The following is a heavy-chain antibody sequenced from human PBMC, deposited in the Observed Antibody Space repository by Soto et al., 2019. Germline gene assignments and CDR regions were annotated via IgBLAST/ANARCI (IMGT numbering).Heavy chain of an antibody. V-gene: IGHV1-18*01. J-gene: IGHJ4*02. D-gene: IGHD3-10*01. CDR3: ARASGASGSYSSN. Sequence: QVQLVQSGAEVKRPGASVKVSCKASGYTFSSYGISWVRQAPGQGLEWMGWISTYNGNTNYAQKVQGRVTMTTDTSTNTAYMELRSLRYDDTAVYYCARASGASGSYSSNWGQGTLVTVSS. CDR1: GYTFSSYG. CDR2: ISTYNGNT.